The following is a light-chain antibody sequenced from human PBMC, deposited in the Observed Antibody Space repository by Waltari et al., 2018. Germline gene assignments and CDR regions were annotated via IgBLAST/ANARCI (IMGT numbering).Light chain of an antibody. Sequence: DSQMTQSPSSLSASVGDSPTITCRAIRDISNSLAWYQQVAGKVPKLLISASSTLQSGVPSRFSGSGSGSDFTLTINNLQPEDFATYYCQNYDKVPWTFGPGTRVDVK. V-gene: IGKV1-27*01. J-gene: IGKJ1*01. CDR3: QNYDKVPWT. CDR2: ASS. CDR1: RDISNS.